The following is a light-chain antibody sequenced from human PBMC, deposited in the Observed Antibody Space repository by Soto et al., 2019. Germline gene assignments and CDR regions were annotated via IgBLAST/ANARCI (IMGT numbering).Light chain of an antibody. CDR3: QHYGSSLL. Sequence: EIVLTQSPGTLSLSPGERATLSCRASQSVSSSYLAWYQQKPGQAPRLLIYGASSRATGIPDRFSGSGSGTDFTLTISRLEPEDFAVYYCQHYGSSLLFRQGTKVEIK. CDR2: GAS. CDR1: QSVSSSY. V-gene: IGKV3-20*01. J-gene: IGKJ1*01.